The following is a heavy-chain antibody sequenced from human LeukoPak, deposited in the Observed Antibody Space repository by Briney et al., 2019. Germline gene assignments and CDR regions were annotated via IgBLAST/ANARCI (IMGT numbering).Heavy chain of an antibody. Sequence: PGGSLRPSCAVPWFTVSNDYMSWVRQAPGKGREWVSVIYGGGDTYYADSVRGRFTISRDNFENTLFLQMDSLRAEDTAVYYCTRLLPSSHHFFDSWGQGTLVTVSS. V-gene: IGHV3-53*01. J-gene: IGHJ4*02. CDR3: TRLLPSSHHFFDS. D-gene: IGHD6-6*01. CDR1: WFTVSNDY. CDR2: IYGGGDT.